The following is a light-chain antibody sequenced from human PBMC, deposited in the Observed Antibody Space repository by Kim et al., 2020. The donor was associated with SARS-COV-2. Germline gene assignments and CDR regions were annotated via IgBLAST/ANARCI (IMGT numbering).Light chain of an antibody. V-gene: IGKV1-5*03. J-gene: IGKJ4*01. Sequence: DIQMTQSPSSLSASVGDRVTITCRASRTISNWLAWHQQKPGKAPKLLIYKGSSLQSGVPSRFSGSASGTEFSLTISSLQPDDFATYYCQQYNDYPLTFGGGTKVDIK. CDR2: KGS. CDR3: QQYNDYPLT. CDR1: RTISNW.